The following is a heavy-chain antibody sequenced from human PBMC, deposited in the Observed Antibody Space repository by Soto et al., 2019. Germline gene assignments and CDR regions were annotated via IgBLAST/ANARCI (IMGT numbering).Heavy chain of an antibody. Sequence: SSETLSLTCTVSGGSISSYYWSWIRQPPGKGLEWIGYIYYSGSTNYNPSLKSRVTISVDTSENQFSLKLSSVTAADTAVYYRAGFTYYYDSSLLNWFDPWGQGTLVTVSS. D-gene: IGHD3-22*01. J-gene: IGHJ5*02. CDR1: GGSISSYY. CDR3: AGFTYYYDSSLLNWFDP. CDR2: IYYSGST. V-gene: IGHV4-59*01.